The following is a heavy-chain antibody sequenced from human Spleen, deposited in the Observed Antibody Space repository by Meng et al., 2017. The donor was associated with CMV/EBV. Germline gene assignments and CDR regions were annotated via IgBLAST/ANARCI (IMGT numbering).Heavy chain of an antibody. CDR3: ARENRRNAAGGYYYYYGMDV. V-gene: IGHV4-59*01. J-gene: IGHJ6*02. Sequence: SETLSLTCTVSGGSISSYYWSWIRQPPGKGLEWIGYIYYSGSTNYNPSLKSRVTISVDTSKNQFSLKLSSVTAADTAVYYCARENRRNAAGGYYYYYGMDVWGQGTTVTVSS. CDR1: GGSISSYY. CDR2: IYYSGST. D-gene: IGHD2-15*01.